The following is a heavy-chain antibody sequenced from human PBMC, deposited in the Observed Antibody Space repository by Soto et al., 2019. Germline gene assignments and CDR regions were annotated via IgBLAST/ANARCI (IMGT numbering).Heavy chain of an antibody. CDR1: GFTFSSYW. D-gene: IGHD3-22*01. Sequence: PGGSLRLSCAASGFTFSSYWMHWVRQAPGKGLVWVSHINSDGSSTSYADSVKGRFTISRDNSENTLYLQMNSLRAEDTAVYYCEKDEPEYYYDSSGYLHDAFDIWGQGTMVTVS. CDR2: INSDGSST. V-gene: IGHV3-74*01. CDR3: EKDEPEYYYDSSGYLHDAFDI. J-gene: IGHJ3*02.